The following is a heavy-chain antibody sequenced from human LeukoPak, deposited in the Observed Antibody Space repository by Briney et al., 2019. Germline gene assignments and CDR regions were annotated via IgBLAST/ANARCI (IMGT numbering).Heavy chain of an antibody. D-gene: IGHD3-22*01. Sequence: GASLQISCKGSGYSFTNYWIAWVRQLPGKGLEWMGIIYPGDSDTRYSPSFQGQVTISADKSITTAYLQWSSLKASDTAMYYCARRSTTQVDYYDSSGYPYWGQGTLVTVSS. CDR3: ARRSTTQVDYYDSSGYPY. CDR1: GYSFTNYW. CDR2: IYPGDSDT. V-gene: IGHV5-51*01. J-gene: IGHJ4*02.